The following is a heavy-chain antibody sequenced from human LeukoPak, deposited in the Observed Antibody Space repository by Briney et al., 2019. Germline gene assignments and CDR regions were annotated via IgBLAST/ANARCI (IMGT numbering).Heavy chain of an antibody. CDR1: GFTFSSYS. Sequence: GGSLRLSCVASGFTFSSYSMSWVRQAPGKGLDWVSSISGSGSDTYYADSVKGRFTVSRDNAKNSLFLQMSSLRAEDTAVYYCARRFGQLLYPLGYWGQGTLLTVSS. V-gene: IGHV3-21*01. D-gene: IGHD3-10*01. J-gene: IGHJ4*02. CDR3: ARRFGQLLYPLGY. CDR2: ISGSGSDT.